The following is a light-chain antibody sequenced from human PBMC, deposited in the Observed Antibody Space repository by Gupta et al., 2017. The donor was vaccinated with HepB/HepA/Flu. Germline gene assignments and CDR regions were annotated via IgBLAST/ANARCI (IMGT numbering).Light chain of an antibody. CDR3: NSRDSSSNHLV. CDR1: SLRSYY. Sequence: SSELTQDPAVSVALGQTVRITCQGDSLRSYYASWYQQKPGQAPVLVIYGKNNRPSAIPDRFSGSSSGTTASSTITGAQAEDEADDYCNSRDSSSNHLVFGGGTKLTVL. J-gene: IGLJ2*01. CDR2: GKN. V-gene: IGLV3-19*01.